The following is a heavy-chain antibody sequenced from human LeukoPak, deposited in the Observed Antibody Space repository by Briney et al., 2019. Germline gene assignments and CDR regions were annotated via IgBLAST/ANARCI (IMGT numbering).Heavy chain of an antibody. CDR3: ARRNIVVVPAAKYYYYYYMDV. D-gene: IGHD2-2*01. CDR1: GYSFTSYW. CDR2: IYTGDSDT. V-gene: IGHV5-51*01. J-gene: IGHJ6*03. Sequence: GASMKISSKGSGYSFTSYWIGWVRRMPGKGLEWMGIIYTGDSDTSYSPSFQGQVTISADKPISTAYLQWSSLKASDTAMYYCARRNIVVVPAAKYYYYYYMDVWGKGTTVTVSS.